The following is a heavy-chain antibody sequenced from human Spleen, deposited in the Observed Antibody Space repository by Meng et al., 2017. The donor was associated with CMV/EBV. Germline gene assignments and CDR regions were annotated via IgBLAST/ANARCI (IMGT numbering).Heavy chain of an antibody. Sequence: GESLKISCETSGFTFSSFGMHWVRQAPGKGLQWVAFIRYDGSNKYYADSVKGRFTISRDNSKNTLYLQMNSLRAEDTAVYYCAKDKANYYYYYGMDVWGQGTTVTVSS. V-gene: IGHV3-30*02. CDR3: AKDKANYYYYYGMDV. J-gene: IGHJ6*02. CDR1: GFTFSSFG. CDR2: IRYDGSNK.